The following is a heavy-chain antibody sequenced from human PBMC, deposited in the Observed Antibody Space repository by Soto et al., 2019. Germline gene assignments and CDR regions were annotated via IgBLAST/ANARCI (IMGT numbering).Heavy chain of an antibody. D-gene: IGHD3-22*01. CDR3: ARCGAYYDSSGYYPFDY. V-gene: IGHV4-31*03. J-gene: IGHJ4*02. CDR1: GGSISSGGYY. CDR2: IYYSGST. Sequence: SETLSLTCTVSGGSISSGGYYWSWIRQHPGKGLEWIGYIYYSGSTYYNPSLKSRVTISVDTSKNQFSLKLSSVTAADTAVYYCARCGAYYDSSGYYPFDYWGQGTLVTVS.